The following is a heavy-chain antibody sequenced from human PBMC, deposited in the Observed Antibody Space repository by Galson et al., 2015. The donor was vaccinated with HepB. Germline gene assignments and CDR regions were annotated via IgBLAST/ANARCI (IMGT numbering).Heavy chain of an antibody. J-gene: IGHJ4*02. CDR1: GFTVSSNH. CDR3: AKGYSRSWYSGLGY. V-gene: IGHV3-53*01. D-gene: IGHD6-13*01. CDR2: IYTGGST. Sequence: SLRLSCAASGFTVSSNHMTWVRQAPGKGLEWVSVIYTGGSTDYADSVRGRFTISRDNSKNTLYLQMNSLRAEDTAVYYCAKGYSRSWYSGLGYWGQGTLVTVSP.